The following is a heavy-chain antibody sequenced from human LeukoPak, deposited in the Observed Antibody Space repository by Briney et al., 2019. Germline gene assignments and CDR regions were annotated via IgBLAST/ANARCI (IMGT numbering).Heavy chain of an antibody. J-gene: IGHJ5*02. CDR3: ARGGYYDSSGYYEGNWFDP. V-gene: IGHV4-61*01. D-gene: IGHD3-22*01. CDR1: GGSISSSSYY. Sequence: SETLSLTCTVSGGSISSSSYYWSWIRQPPGKGLEWIGYIYYSGSTNYNPSLKSRVTISVDTSKNQFSLKLSSVTAADTAVYYCARGGYYDSSGYYEGNWFDPWGQGTLVTVSS. CDR2: IYYSGST.